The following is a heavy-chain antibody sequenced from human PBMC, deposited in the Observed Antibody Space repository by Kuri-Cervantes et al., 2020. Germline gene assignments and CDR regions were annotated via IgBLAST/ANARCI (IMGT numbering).Heavy chain of an antibody. V-gene: IGHV3-74*01. J-gene: IGHJ6*03. CDR3: AKDGPAMVIYYYMDV. Sequence: GESLKISCAASGFTFSRYWMHWVRQAPGKGLVWVSRIRSDGSTTIYADSMKGRFTISRDNAKNTLYLQMNSLRAEDTAVYYCAKDGPAMVIYYYMDVWGKGTTVTVSS. CDR2: IRSDGSTT. D-gene: IGHD5-18*01. CDR1: GFTFSRYW.